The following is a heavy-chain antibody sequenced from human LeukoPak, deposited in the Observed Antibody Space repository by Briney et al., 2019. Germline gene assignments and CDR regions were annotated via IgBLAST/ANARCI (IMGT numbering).Heavy chain of an antibody. CDR2: ISSNGGST. V-gene: IGHV3-64D*09. J-gene: IGHJ4*02. Sequence: PGGSLRLSCSASGFTFSSYAMHWVRQAPGKGLEYVSAISSNGGSTYYADSVKGRFTISRDNSKNTLYLQMSSLRAEDTAVYYCVKSPHYYGDYEAGYSDYWGQGTLVTVSS. D-gene: IGHD4-17*01. CDR3: VKSPHYYGDYEAGYSDY. CDR1: GFTFSSYA.